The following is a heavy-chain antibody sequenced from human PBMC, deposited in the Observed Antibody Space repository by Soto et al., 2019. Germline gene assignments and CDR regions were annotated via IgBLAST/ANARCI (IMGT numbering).Heavy chain of an antibody. D-gene: IGHD2-2*01. CDR1: GFTLSSFA. CDR2: LSGSGGST. J-gene: IGHJ6*03. V-gene: IGHV3-23*01. CDR3: AKGVYCNRPTCYVAYYYYMDV. Sequence: EVHLLESGGGLVEPGGSLRLSCAASGFTLSSFAMTWVRQAPGKGLEWVSTLSGSGGSTYYADSVKGPFTISRDTSKNTLHLQMNSLRAEDTAIYYCAKGVYCNRPTCYVAYYYYMDVWGTGTTVTVSS.